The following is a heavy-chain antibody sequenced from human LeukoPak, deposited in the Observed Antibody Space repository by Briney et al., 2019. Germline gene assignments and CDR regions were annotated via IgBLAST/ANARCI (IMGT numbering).Heavy chain of an antibody. CDR2: ISSSSYI. J-gene: IGHJ4*02. CDR3: ARAVLLWFGELYYFDY. D-gene: IGHD3-10*01. CDR1: GFTFSSHS. Sequence: GGSLRLSCAASGFTFSSHSMNWVRQAPGKGLEWVSSISSSSYIYYADSVKGRFTISRDNAKNSLYLQMNSLRAEDTAVYYCARAVLLWFGELYYFDYWGQGTLVTVSS. V-gene: IGHV3-21*01.